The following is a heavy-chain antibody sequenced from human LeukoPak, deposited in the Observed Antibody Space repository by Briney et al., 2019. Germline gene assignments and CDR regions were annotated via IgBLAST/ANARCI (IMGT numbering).Heavy chain of an antibody. CDR2: ISSSSGTI. CDR1: GFTFSDYY. CDR3: AGRSGPDDY. J-gene: IGHJ4*02. Sequence: GGSLRLSCAASGFTFSDYYMSWIRQAPGKGLEWVSYISSSSGTINYADSVEGRFTISRDNAKKSLYLQMNSLRVEDTAVYYCAGRSGPDDYWGQGTLVTVSS. V-gene: IGHV3-11*04. D-gene: IGHD2-15*01.